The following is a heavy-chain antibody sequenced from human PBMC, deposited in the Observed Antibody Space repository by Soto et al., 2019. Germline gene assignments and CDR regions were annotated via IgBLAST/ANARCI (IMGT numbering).Heavy chain of an antibody. CDR1: GDSISGYY. J-gene: IGHJ4*02. D-gene: IGHD2-2*01. V-gene: IGHV4-59*08. CDR3: ARLVCTTARCFAYFDY. CDR2: IYSSGNT. Sequence: SETLSLTCTVSGDSISGYYWTWIRQPPGKGLEWIGYIYSSGNTNYNPSLQSRVTISMDTSRNQFSLKLSSVTAADTAVYYCARLVCTTARCFAYFDYWGQGALVTVSS.